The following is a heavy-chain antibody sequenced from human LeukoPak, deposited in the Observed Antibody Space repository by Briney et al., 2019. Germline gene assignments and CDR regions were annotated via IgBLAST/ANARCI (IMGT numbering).Heavy chain of an antibody. V-gene: IGHV1-8*01. D-gene: IGHD6-13*01. CDR3: AREVAAADY. CDR2: MNPNSGNT. J-gene: IGHJ4*02. Sequence: ASVKVSCKASGYTFTSYDINWVRQATGQGLEWMGWMNPNSGNTGYAQKFQGRVTMTTDTSTSTAYMELRSLRSDDTAVYYCAREVAAADYWGQGTLVTVSS. CDR1: GYTFTSYD.